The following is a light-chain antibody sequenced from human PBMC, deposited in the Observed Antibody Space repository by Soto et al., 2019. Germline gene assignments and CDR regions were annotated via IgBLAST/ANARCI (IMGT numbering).Light chain of an antibody. Sequence: EVVLTQSPGTLSLSPGERATLSCRASQSLNRNYLAWYQRKPGQPPRLLMYGAFNRPTDIPARFSGSVSGTDFTLTITRLEPEDFAVYYCQQYESSPPTFGQGTKVEF. CDR3: QQYESSPPT. J-gene: IGKJ1*01. CDR2: GAF. CDR1: QSLNRNY. V-gene: IGKV3-20*01.